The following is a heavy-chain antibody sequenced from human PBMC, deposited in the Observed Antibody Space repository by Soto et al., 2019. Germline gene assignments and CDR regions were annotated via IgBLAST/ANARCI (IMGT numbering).Heavy chain of an antibody. CDR1: GYTFTSYT. Sequence: VASVKVSCKASGYTFTSYTMHWVRQAPGQRLEWMGWINAGNGNTKYSQKFQGRVTMTRNTSISTAYMELSSLRSEDTAVYYCARTLYGDNVDYWGQGTLVTVSS. J-gene: IGHJ4*02. V-gene: IGHV1-3*01. CDR2: INAGNGNT. D-gene: IGHD4-17*01. CDR3: ARTLYGDNVDY.